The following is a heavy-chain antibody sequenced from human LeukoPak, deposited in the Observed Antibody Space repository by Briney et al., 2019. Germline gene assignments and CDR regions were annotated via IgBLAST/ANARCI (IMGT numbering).Heavy chain of an antibody. CDR2: IGTGRSDI. V-gene: IGHV3-21*05. D-gene: IGHD4-23*01. CDR3: ARGSTVVTPDSNYFDY. Sequence: GGSLRLSCAGSGFTFSTSGMNWVRQAPGEGLELVSFIGTGRSDIYYADSVKGRFTISRDNAKNSLYLQMNSLRAEDTAVYYCARGSTVVTPDSNYFDYWGQGTLVTVSS. CDR1: GFTFSTSG. J-gene: IGHJ4*02.